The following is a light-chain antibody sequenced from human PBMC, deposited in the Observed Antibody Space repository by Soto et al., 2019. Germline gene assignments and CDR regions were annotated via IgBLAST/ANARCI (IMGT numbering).Light chain of an antibody. CDR1: QSVSNNY. V-gene: IGKV3-20*01. J-gene: IGKJ5*01. CDR3: QSYGSSPLIT. CDR2: GAS. Sequence: MESTQSPGPLSVSRGERDTFSYRAIQSVSNNYLAWYQQRPGQAPRRLIYGASRRATDIPYRFSGSWSGADFTLTISGLEPEDFAMYYRQSYGSSPLITFGQGTRLEIK.